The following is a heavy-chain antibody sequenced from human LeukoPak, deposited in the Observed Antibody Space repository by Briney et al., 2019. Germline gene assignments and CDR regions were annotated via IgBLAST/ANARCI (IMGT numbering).Heavy chain of an antibody. CDR3: ARGVPPITIFGVVLRNGGYFGY. V-gene: IGHV4-61*01. CDR2: IYYSGST. J-gene: IGHJ4*02. CDR1: GGSVSSGSYY. D-gene: IGHD3-3*01. Sequence: SETLSLTCTVSGGSVSSGSYYWSWIRQPPGKGLEWFRYIYYSGSTNYNPSLKSRVTISVDTSKNQFSLKLSSVTAADTAVYYCARGVPPITIFGVVLRNGGYFGYWGQGTLVTVSS.